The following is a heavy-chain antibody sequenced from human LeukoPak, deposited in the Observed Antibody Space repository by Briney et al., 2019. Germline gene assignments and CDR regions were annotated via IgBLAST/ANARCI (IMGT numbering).Heavy chain of an antibody. Sequence: GGSLRLSCAASGFTFSSYAMHWVRQAPGQRLEWMGWINAGNGNTKYSQEFQGRVTITRDTSAGTAYMELSSLRSEDMAVYYCARGGLMIAPVAWFDPWGQGTLVTVSS. D-gene: IGHD3-22*01. CDR2: INAGNGNT. CDR1: GFTFSSYA. J-gene: IGHJ5*02. V-gene: IGHV1-3*03. CDR3: ARGGLMIAPVAWFDP.